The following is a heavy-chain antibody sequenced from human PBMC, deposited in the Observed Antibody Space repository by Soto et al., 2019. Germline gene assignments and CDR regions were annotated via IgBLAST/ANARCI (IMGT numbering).Heavy chain of an antibody. V-gene: IGHV3-23*01. CDR1: GFTFSSYA. D-gene: IGHD6-19*01. CDR3: AKAYMSTGWYYFDC. CDR2: ISGSGGST. Sequence: LRLSCAASGFTFSSYAMTWVRQAPGKGLEWVSAISGSGGSTDYADSVKGRFTISRDNSKNTLYLQMNSLRAEDTAMYYCAKAYMSTGWYYFDCWGQGTLVTVSS. J-gene: IGHJ4*02.